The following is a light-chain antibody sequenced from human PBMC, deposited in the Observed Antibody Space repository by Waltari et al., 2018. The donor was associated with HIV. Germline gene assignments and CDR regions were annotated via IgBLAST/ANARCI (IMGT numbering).Light chain of an antibody. Sequence: QSVLTQPPSVSAAPGQKVTISCSGGSSNIGKSSVSWYQQLPGTAPKLLIYDNAKRPSGIPDRFSGSKSGTSATLGITGLQTGDAADYYCGTWDSRLRAGVFGGGTSLTVL. J-gene: IGLJ2*01. CDR2: DNA. CDR1: SSNIGKSS. CDR3: GTWDSRLRAGV. V-gene: IGLV1-51*01.